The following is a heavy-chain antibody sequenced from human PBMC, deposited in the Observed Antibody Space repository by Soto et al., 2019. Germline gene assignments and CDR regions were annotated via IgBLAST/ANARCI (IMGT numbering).Heavy chain of an antibody. CDR1: GFTFNTYP. CDR2: ISSTAGRTS. Sequence: PGGSLRLSCATSGFTFNTYPMTWVRQAPGKGLEWVASISSTAGRTSSYADSVKGHFAISRDFSDNSVYLEMNNLRVDDTAVYFCAKGVLSFHYGTEVWGQGTTVTVSS. CDR3: AKGVLSFHYGTEV. V-gene: IGHV3-23*01. J-gene: IGHJ6*02. D-gene: IGHD3-10*01.